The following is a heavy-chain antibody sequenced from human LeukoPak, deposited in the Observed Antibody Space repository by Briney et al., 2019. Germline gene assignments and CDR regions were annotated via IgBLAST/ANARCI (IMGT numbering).Heavy chain of an antibody. CDR2: ISSSSYI. J-gene: IGHJ4*02. CDR1: GFTFSSYS. V-gene: IGHV3-21*01. CDR3: ARDSVSGSYHFDY. D-gene: IGHD1-26*01. Sequence: GGSLRLSCAASGFTFSSYSMNWVRQAPGKGLEWVSSISSSSYIYYADSVKGRFTISRDNAKNSLYLQMNSLRAEDTAVYYCARDSVSGSYHFDYWGQGTLVTVSS.